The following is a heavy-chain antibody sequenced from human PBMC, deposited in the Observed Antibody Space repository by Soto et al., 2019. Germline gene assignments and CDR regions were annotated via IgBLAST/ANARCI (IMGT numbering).Heavy chain of an antibody. CDR3: ARQRGREVRGVIQTYYYYYGMDV. D-gene: IGHD3-10*01. V-gene: IGHV4-39*01. CDR1: GGSISSSSYY. J-gene: IGHJ6*02. CDR2: IYYSGST. Sequence: KQSQTLSLTCTVSGGSISSSSYYWGWIRQPPGKGLEWIGSIYYSGSTYYNPSLKSRVTISVDTSKNQFSLKLGSVTAADTAVYYCARQRGREVRGVIQTYYYYYGMDVWGQGTTVTVSS.